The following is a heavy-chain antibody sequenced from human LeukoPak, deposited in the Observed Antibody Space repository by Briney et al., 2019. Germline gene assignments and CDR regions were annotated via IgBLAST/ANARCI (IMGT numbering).Heavy chain of an antibody. CDR3: ARENLVPASGSPHSFYYGMDV. J-gene: IGHJ6*04. CDR1: GGSISSGGYS. D-gene: IGHD2-8*02. CDR2: IYHSGST. Sequence: SQTLSLTCAVSGGSISSGGYSWSWIRQPPGKGLEWIGYIYHSGSTYYNPSLKSRVTISVDTSKNQFSLRLISVTAADTAMYYCARENLVPASGSPHSFYYGMDVWGKGTTVTVSS. V-gene: IGHV4-30-2*02.